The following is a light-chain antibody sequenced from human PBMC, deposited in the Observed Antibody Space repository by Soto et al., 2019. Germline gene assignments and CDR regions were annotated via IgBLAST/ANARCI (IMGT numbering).Light chain of an antibody. V-gene: IGKV3-15*01. CDR2: GAS. CDR1: HIISSN. J-gene: IGKJ1*01. CDR3: HQYNNWAPWT. Sequence: IVPTDSARPLDWYPWPRATLSCGARHIISSNLAGYQQKPGQAPRLLIYGASTRATGIPASFSGSGSGTEFTLTIGSLQSEDFAVYYCHQYNNWAPWTFGQGTKV.